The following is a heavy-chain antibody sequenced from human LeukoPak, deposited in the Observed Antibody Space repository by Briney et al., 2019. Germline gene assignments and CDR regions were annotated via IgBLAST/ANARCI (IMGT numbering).Heavy chain of an antibody. CDR3: ARGLSIDCSRYNWFDP. CDR1: GGSFSGYY. Sequence: PSETLSLTSAVYGGSFSGYYWSWIRQPPGKGLEWIGEINHGGGTNYNPSLKNRLTISVVTSKNQVSLNLSSVTAADTAVYYCARGLSIDCSRYNWFDPWGQGTLVTVSS. V-gene: IGHV4-34*01. J-gene: IGHJ5*02. D-gene: IGHD3-10*02. CDR2: INHGGGT.